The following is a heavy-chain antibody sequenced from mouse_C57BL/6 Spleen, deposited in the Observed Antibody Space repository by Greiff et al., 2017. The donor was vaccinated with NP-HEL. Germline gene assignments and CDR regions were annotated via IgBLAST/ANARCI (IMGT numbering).Heavy chain of an antibody. V-gene: IGHV1-82*01. J-gene: IGHJ3*01. Sequence: QVHVKQSGPELVKPGASVKISCKASGYAFSSSWMNWVKQRPGKGLEWIGRIYPGDGDTNYNGKFKGKATLTADKSSSTAYMQLSSLTSEDSAVYFCASEGNSSLAYWGQGTLVTVSA. CDR1: GYAFSSSW. CDR3: ASEGNSSLAY. CDR2: IYPGDGDT.